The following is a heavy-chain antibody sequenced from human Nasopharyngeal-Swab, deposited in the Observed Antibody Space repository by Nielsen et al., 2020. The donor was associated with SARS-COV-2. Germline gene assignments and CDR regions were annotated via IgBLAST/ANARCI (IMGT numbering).Heavy chain of an antibody. CDR2: INPNSGGT. CDR1: GYTFTGYY. J-gene: IGHJ3*02. CDR3: ARGSAVAGLGMRDAFDI. Sequence: ASVKVSCKASGYTFTGYYMHWVRQAPGQGLEWMGWINPNSGGTNYAQKFQGRVTMTRDTSISTAYMELSRLRSYDTAVYYCARGSAVAGLGMRDAFDIWGQGKMVTVSS. V-gene: IGHV1-2*02. D-gene: IGHD6-19*01.